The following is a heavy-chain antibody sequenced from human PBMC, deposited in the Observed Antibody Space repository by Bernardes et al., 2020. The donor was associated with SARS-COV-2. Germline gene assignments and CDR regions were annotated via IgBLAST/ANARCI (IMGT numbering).Heavy chain of an antibody. V-gene: IGHV1-18*01. J-gene: IGHJ4*02. CDR2: ISAYTVKT. CDR3: ARDFGKWLVGQYFDY. Sequence: ASVQVSCKASNYTFTSYGISWVRQAPGQGLEWMGWISAYTVKTTHAQSLQGRVTLTTDTSTSTAYMELRSLRSDDTAVYYCARDFGKWLVGQYFDYWGQGTLVTVSS. CDR1: NYTFTSYG. D-gene: IGHD6-19*01.